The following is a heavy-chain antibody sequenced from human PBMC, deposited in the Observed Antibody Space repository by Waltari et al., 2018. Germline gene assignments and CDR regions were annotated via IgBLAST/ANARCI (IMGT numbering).Heavy chain of an antibody. CDR3: ARFPFDPQDY. J-gene: IGHJ4*02. CDR1: GYPTSSGYH. Sequence: QVQLQESGPGLVKPSATLSRTCAVAGYPTSSGYHWGWIRQPPGKVLEWIGRIYHSGRTSDNPSLKSRVTLSVATSKNQFSLKLSSVTAADTAVYYCARFPFDPQDYWGQGTLVTVSS. D-gene: IGHD3-16*01. CDR2: IYHSGRT. V-gene: IGHV4-38-2*01.